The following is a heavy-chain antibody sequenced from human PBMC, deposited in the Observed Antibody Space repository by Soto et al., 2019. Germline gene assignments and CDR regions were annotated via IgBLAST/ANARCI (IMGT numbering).Heavy chain of an antibody. CDR1: GYTFTGYY. D-gene: IGHD3-16*01. CDR2: INPNSGGT. CDR3: ARDRLTQCLDPPSLSVDGMDV. V-gene: IGHV1-2*04. J-gene: IGHJ6*02. Sequence: ASVKVSCKASGYTFTGYYMHWVRQAPGQGLEWMGWINPNSGGTNYAQKFQGWVTMTRDTSISTAYMELSRLRSDDTAVYYCARDRLTQCLDPPSLSVDGMDVWGQGTTVTVSS.